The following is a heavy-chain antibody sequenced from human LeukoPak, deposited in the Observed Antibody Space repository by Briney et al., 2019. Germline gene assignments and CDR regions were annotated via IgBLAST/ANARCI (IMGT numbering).Heavy chain of an antibody. CDR3: ARDRRISGWYFDL. Sequence: GRSLRLSCAASGFTFSSYAMHWVRQAPGKGLEGVAVISYDGSNKYYADSVKGRFTISRDNSKNTLYLQMNSLRAEDTAGYYCARDRRISGWYFDLWGRGTLVTVSS. D-gene: IGHD3-10*01. J-gene: IGHJ2*01. CDR2: ISYDGSNK. V-gene: IGHV3-30*04. CDR1: GFTFSSYA.